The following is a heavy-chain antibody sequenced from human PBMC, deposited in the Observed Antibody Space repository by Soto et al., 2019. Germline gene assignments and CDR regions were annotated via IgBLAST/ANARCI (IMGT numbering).Heavy chain of an antibody. J-gene: IGHJ6*02. CDR2: IKQDGSEK. CDR1: GFTFSSYW. Sequence: GGSLRLSCAASGFTFSSYWMSWVRQAPGKGLEWVANIKQDGSEKYYVDSVEGRFTISRDNAKNSLYLQMNSLRAEDTAVYYCAREGPNWNYVHYYYYYGMDVWGQGTTVTV. CDR3: AREGPNWNYVHYYYYYGMDV. V-gene: IGHV3-7*01. D-gene: IGHD1-7*01.